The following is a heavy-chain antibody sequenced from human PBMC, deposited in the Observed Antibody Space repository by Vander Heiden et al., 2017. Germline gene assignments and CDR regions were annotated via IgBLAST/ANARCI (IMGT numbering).Heavy chain of an antibody. Sequence: EVQLVESGGGLVQPGRSLRLSCAASGFTFDDYAMHWVRQAPGKGLEGVSGISWNSGSIGYADSVKGRFTISRDNAKNSLYLKMNTLKAEDTGLEYSAKPAAAADRAVGIWGQGTMINVAS. D-gene: IGHD6-13*01. CDR1: GFTFDDYA. V-gene: IGHV3-9*01. CDR3: AKPAAAADRAVGI. CDR2: ISWNSGSI. J-gene: IGHJ3*02.